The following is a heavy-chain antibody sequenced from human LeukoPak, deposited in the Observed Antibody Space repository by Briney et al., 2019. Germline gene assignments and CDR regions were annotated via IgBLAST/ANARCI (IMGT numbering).Heavy chain of an antibody. CDR3: TREAAAGIDY. J-gene: IGHJ4*02. V-gene: IGHV3-7*01. Sequence: PGGSLRLSCAASGFTFSTYWMSWVRQAPGKGLEWVANIKQDGSEKYYLDSVKGRFTISRDNAKNSLYLQMNSLRAEDTSVYFCTREAAAGIDYWGQGTLVTVFS. CDR1: GFTFSTYW. CDR2: IKQDGSEK. D-gene: IGHD6-13*01.